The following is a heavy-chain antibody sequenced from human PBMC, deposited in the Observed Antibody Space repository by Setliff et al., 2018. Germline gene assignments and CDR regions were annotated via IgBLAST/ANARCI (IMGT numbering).Heavy chain of an antibody. Sequence: ASVKVSCKASGGTFSSYAISWVRQAPGQGLEWMGGIIPILGIANYAQKFQGRVTITADTSTSTAYMALRSLRSDDTAVYYCARKGISALSGAFDMWGQGTMVTVSS. J-gene: IGHJ3*02. D-gene: IGHD1-26*01. CDR3: ARKGISALSGAFDM. V-gene: IGHV1-69*10. CDR2: IIPILGIA. CDR1: GGTFSSYA.